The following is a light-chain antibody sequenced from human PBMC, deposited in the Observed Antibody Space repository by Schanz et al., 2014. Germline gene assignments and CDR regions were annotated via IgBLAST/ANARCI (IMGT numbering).Light chain of an antibody. J-gene: IGLJ3*02. V-gene: IGLV2-8*01. CDR3: SSYAGSKAL. Sequence: QSALTQPASVSGSPGQSITISCTGTSSDVGGYNYVSWYQQHPGKAPKLMIYDVSKRPSGVPDRFSGSKSGNTASLTISGLQAEDEADYYCSSYAGSKALFGGGTKLTVL. CDR1: SSDVGGYNY. CDR2: DVS.